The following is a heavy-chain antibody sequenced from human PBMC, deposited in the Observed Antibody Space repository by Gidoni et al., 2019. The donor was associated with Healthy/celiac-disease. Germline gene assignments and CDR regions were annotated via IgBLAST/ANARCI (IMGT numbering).Heavy chain of an antibody. J-gene: IGHJ4*02. D-gene: IGHD3-22*01. CDR3: ARGVYYYDSSGYLFDY. CDR1: GFTSCSYA. CDR2: ISYDGSNK. V-gene: IGHV3-30-3*01. Sequence: QVQLVVSGGGVVQPGRSLRLSCAASGFTSCSYAMHWVRQAPGKGLEWVAVISYDGSNKYYADSMKGRFTISRDNSKNTLYLQMNSLRAEDTAVYYGARGVYYYDSSGYLFDYWGQGTLVTVSS.